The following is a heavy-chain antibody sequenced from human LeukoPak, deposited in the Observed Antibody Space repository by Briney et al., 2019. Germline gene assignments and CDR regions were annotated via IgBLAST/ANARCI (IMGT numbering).Heavy chain of an antibody. CDR3: ARGTSTAPGIDY. Sequence: GGSLRLSCAASGFDFATYWMFWVRQAPGKGLVWVAQINSDGSGATYGDSAKGRFSISRDSAKNTLFLYMSGLRAEDTAVYYCARGTSTAPGIDYWGQGTLVAVSS. D-gene: IGHD6-13*01. J-gene: IGHJ4*02. CDR2: INSDGSGA. V-gene: IGHV3-74*01. CDR1: GFDFATYW.